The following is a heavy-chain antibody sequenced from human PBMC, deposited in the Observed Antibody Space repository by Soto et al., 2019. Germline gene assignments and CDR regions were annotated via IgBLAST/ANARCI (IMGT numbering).Heavy chain of an antibody. CDR3: ARHGMTKVGSDAFDI. CDR1: GYSFTSYW. D-gene: IGHD4-17*01. CDR2: IDPSDSYT. J-gene: IGHJ3*02. V-gene: IGHV5-10-1*01. Sequence: GESLKISCKGSGYSFTSYWISWARQMPGKGLEWMGRIDPSDSYTNYSPSFQGHVTISADKSISTAYLQWSSLKASDTAMYYCARHGMTKVGSDAFDIWGQGTMVTVSS.